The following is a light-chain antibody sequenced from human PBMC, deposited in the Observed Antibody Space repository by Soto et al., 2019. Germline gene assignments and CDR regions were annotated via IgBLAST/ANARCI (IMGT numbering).Light chain of an antibody. V-gene: IGKV3-20*01. CDR1: QSVSSSY. J-gene: IGKJ1*01. CDR3: QQYGSLPWT. CDR2: GAS. Sequence: EIVWPNSHGTLSLSPGERSTVSCMSSQSVSSSYLAWYQQKPGQAPRLLIYGASSRATGIPDRFSGSGSGTDFTLTISRLEPEDFAVYYCQQYGSLPWTFGQGTKVDIK.